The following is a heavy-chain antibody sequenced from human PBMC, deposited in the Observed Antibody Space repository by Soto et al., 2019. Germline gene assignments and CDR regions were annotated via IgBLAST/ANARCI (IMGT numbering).Heavy chain of an antibody. V-gene: IGHV3-33*01. Sequence: QVQLVESGGGVVQPGRSLRLSCAASGFTFSSYGMHWVRQAPGKGLEWVAVIWYDGSNKYYADSVKGRFTISRDNSKNTLYLQMNSLRAEATAVYYCAREYSGYDYWGQGTLVTVSS. CDR2: IWYDGSNK. D-gene: IGHD5-12*01. CDR1: GFTFSSYG. CDR3: AREYSGYDY. J-gene: IGHJ4*02.